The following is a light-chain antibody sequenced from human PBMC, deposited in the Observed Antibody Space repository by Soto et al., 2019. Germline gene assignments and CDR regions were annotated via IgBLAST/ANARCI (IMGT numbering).Light chain of an antibody. CDR1: QSVSSN. Sequence: PGERATLSCRASQSVSSNLAWYQQKPGQAPRLLIYGASTRATGIPARFSGSGSGTEFTLTISSLQYEDFAVYYCQQYNNWHPITFGQGTRLEIK. J-gene: IGKJ5*01. CDR2: GAS. V-gene: IGKV3-15*01. CDR3: QQYNNWHPIT.